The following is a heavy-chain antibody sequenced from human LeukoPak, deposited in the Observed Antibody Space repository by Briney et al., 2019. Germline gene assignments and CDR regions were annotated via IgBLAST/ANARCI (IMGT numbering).Heavy chain of an antibody. V-gene: IGHV1-3*01. J-gene: IGHJ4*02. CDR3: ARTPLRYFDWWPYDY. Sequence: ASVKVSCKASGYTFTSYAMHWVRQAPGQRLEWTGWINAGNGNTKYSQKFQGRVTITRDTSASTAYMELSSLRSEDTAVYYCARTPLRYFDWWPYDYWGQGTLVTVSS. D-gene: IGHD3-9*01. CDR1: GYTFTSYA. CDR2: INAGNGNT.